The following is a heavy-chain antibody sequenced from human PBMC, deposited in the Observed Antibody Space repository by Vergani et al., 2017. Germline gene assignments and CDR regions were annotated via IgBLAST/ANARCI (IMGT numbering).Heavy chain of an antibody. CDR1: GGSISSGGYY. V-gene: IGHV4-31*03. D-gene: IGHD5-18*01. J-gene: IGHJ4*02. CDR3: ARGIQLWNNGIDY. Sequence: QVQLQESGPGLVKPSQTLSLTCTVSGGSISSGGYYWSWIRQHPGKGLEWIGYIYYSGSTYYNPSLKSRVTISVDTSKNQFCMKLSSVTAADTAVYYCARGIQLWNNGIDYWGQGTLVTVSS. CDR2: IYYSGST.